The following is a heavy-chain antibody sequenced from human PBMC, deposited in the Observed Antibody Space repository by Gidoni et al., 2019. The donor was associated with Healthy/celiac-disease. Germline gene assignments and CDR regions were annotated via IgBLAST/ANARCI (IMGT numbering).Heavy chain of an antibody. D-gene: IGHD3-3*01. CDR1: GFSLRNARMG. J-gene: IGHJ6*02. CDR3: ARTYYDFWSGYFYGMDV. CDR2: IFSSDEK. V-gene: IGHV2-26*01. Sequence: QVTLKESGPVLVKPTETLTPTGTGAGFSLRNARMGVSWIRQPPGKALEWLAHIFSSDEKSYSTSLKRRLTISKDTSKSQVVLTMTNMDPVDTATYYCARTYYDFWSGYFYGMDVWGQGTTVTVSS.